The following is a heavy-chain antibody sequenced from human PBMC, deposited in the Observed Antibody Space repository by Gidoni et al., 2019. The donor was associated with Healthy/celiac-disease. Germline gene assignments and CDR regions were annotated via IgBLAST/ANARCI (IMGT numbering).Heavy chain of an antibody. V-gene: IGHV1-8*01. CDR1: GYTFTSYD. J-gene: IGHJ6*02. D-gene: IGHD2-2*01. Sequence: QVQLVQSGAEVKKPGASVKVSCKASGYTFTSYDINWVRQATGQGLEWMGWMNPNSGNTGYAQKFQGRGTMTRNTSISTAYMELSSLRSEDTAVYYCAREGYCSSTSCYSSYYYYGMDVWGQGTTVTVSS. CDR3: AREGYCSSTSCYSSYYYYGMDV. CDR2: MNPNSGNT.